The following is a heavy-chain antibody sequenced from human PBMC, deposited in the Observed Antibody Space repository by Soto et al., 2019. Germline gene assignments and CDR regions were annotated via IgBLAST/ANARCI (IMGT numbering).Heavy chain of an antibody. CDR2: ISAYNGNT. CDR1: GYTFTSYG. CDR3: ARISSGSSSWYPLNY. V-gene: IGHV1-18*01. Sequence: GASVKVSCKASGYTFTSYGISWVRQAPGQGLEWMGWISAYNGNTNYAQKLQGRVTMTTDTSTSTAYMELRSLRSDDTAVYYCARISSGSSSWYPLNYWGQGTLVTVSS. J-gene: IGHJ4*02. D-gene: IGHD6-13*01.